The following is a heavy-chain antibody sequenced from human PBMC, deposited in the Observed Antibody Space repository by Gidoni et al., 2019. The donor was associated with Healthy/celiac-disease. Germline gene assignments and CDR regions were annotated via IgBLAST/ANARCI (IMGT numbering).Heavy chain of an antibody. Sequence: QLQLQESGPGLVTPSETLSLTCTVSGGSIRSSSYYWGWIRQPPGKGLEWIGSIYSSGSTYYNPSLKSRVTISVDTSKNQFSLKLSSVTAADTAVYYCASTYYDFWSGYGYWGQGTLVTVSS. V-gene: IGHV4-39*01. CDR1: GGSIRSSSYY. CDR2: IYSSGST. D-gene: IGHD3-3*01. CDR3: ASTYYDFWSGYGY. J-gene: IGHJ4*02.